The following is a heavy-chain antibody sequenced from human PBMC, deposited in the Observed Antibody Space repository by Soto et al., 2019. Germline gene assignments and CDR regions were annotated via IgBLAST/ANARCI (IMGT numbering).Heavy chain of an antibody. Sequence: GGSLRLSCAASGFNFSSYIMNLVRPAPGKGLEWVSYISSSFITIYYADSVKGRFTISRDNAKNSLCLQMNSLRAEDTAVYYCARDCPGSSTTCYGNEWFDSWGQGTLVTVSS. CDR3: ARDCPGSSTTCYGNEWFDS. J-gene: IGHJ5*01. CDR1: GFNFSSYI. CDR2: ISSSFITI. V-gene: IGHV3-48*01. D-gene: IGHD2-2*01.